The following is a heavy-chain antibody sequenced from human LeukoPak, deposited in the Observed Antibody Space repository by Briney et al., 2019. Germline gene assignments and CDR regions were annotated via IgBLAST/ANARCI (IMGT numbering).Heavy chain of an antibody. CDR3: ARGPSSGYSYG. J-gene: IGHJ4*02. V-gene: IGHV4-39*01. D-gene: IGHD5-18*01. CDR1: AGSISSRSYY. CDR2: IYYSGST. Sequence: SDTLSLTCTLAAGSISSRSYYCGWIRQPPGEGLEWIGSIYYSGSTYYNPSLKSRVTISVDTSKNQFSLKLSSVTAADTAVYYCARGPSSGYSYGWGQGTLVTVSS.